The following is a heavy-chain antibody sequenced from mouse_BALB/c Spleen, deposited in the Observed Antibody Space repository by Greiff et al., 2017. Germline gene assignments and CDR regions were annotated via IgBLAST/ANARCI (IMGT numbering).Heavy chain of an antibody. V-gene: IGHV1S56*01. D-gene: IGHD2-4*01. CDR3: ARQDYDVYWYFDV. Sequence: QVQLQQSGPELVKPGASVKMSCKASGYTFTSYYIHWVKQRPGQGLEWIGWIYPGDGSTKYNEKFKGKTTLTADKSSSTAYMLLSSLTSEDSAIYFCARQDYDVYWYFDVWGAGTTVTVSS. CDR2: IYPGDGST. CDR1: GYTFTSYY. J-gene: IGHJ1*01.